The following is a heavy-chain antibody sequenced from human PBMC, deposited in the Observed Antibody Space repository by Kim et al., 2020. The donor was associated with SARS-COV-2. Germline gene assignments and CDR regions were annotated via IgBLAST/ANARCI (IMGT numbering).Heavy chain of an antibody. Sequence: GGSLRLSCAASGFTFSDHYMDWVRQAPGKGLEWVGRTRNKANSYTTVYAASVKGRFTISRDDSKNSLYLQMNSLKTEDTAVYYCARVDVYCSGGSCYSRDYWGQGTLVTVSS. CDR2: TRNKANSYTT. J-gene: IGHJ4*02. CDR1: GFTFSDHY. V-gene: IGHV3-72*01. CDR3: ARVDVYCSGGSCYSRDY. D-gene: IGHD2-15*01.